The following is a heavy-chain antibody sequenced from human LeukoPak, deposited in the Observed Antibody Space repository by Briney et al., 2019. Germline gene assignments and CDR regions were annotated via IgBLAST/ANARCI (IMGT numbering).Heavy chain of an antibody. Sequence: PSETLSLTCTVSGGSISSSSYYWGWIRQPPGKGLEWIGSIYYSGSTYYNPSLKSRVTISVDTSKNQFSLKLGSVTAADTAVYYCARHFLYSSGCPLDYWGQGTLVTVSS. CDR2: IYYSGST. D-gene: IGHD6-19*01. J-gene: IGHJ4*02. CDR3: ARHFLYSSGCPLDY. CDR1: GGSISSSSYY. V-gene: IGHV4-39*01.